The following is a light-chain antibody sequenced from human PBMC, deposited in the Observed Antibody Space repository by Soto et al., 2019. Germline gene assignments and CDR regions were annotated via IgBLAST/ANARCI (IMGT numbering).Light chain of an antibody. J-gene: IGKJ1*01. CDR1: QSVLFSSNKKNY. CDR2: WAS. Sequence: DIVLSQSPDSLAVSLGERATINCKSSQSVLFSSNKKNYLAWHQQKPGQPPKLLIYWASIRESGVPDRFSGSGSETDFTLTVSSLQAEDVAVYYCQQYYDSPQTFGQGTKVEIK. V-gene: IGKV4-1*01. CDR3: QQYYDSPQT.